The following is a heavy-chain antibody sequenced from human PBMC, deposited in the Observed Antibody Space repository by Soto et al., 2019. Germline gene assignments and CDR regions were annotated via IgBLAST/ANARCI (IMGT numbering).Heavy chain of an antibody. CDR3: ARGSTARWFYYAMDV. J-gene: IGHJ6*02. CDR1: VASVSSSDCY. CDR2: IYYSGTT. V-gene: IGHV4-30-4*01. D-gene: IGHD3-22*01. Sequence: LSLTCTVSVASVSSSDCYWSWIRQPPGKGLEWIGNIYYSGTTYYNTSLKSRVTLSIDTSKNQFSLTLSSVTAADTAVYYCARGSTARWFYYAMDVWGRGTTVTVSS.